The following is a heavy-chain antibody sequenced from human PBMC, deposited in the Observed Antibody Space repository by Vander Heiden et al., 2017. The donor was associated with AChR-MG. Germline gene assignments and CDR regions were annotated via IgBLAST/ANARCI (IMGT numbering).Heavy chain of an antibody. Sequence: QVPLVESGGGVVQPGRSLRASCGASGFTFSSYSMHWVRQAPGKGLEWVAVISHDGRNNFYADSVKGRFAISRDNSNNTLFLEMNSLRPEDTAMYYCARAPNRLFDHWGQGTIVTVSS. CDR1: GFTFSSYS. V-gene: IGHV3-30*03. J-gene: IGHJ3*01. CDR3: ARAPNRLFDH. CDR2: ISHDGRNN.